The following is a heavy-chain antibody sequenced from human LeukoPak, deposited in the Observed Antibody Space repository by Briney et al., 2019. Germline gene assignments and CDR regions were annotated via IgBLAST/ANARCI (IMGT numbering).Heavy chain of an antibody. CDR3: AKGLRTGVGPYMGYHYYMDV. CDR1: GFTFRSYA. J-gene: IGHJ6*03. CDR2: INDNGAGT. D-gene: IGHD3-16*01. V-gene: IGHV3-23*01. Sequence: GGSLRLSCVASGFTFRSYAMNWVRQAPGKGLKWVSTINDNGAGTYYADSVKGRFTISRDNSYNTVSLQMNSLRDEDTGVYYCAKGLRTGVGPYMGYHYYMDVWGKGATVTVSS.